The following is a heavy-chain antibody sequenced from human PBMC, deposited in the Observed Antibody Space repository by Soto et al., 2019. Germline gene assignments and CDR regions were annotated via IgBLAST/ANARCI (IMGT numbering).Heavy chain of an antibody. CDR3: SRDGDFYGLDV. J-gene: IGHJ6*02. D-gene: IGHD3-3*01. V-gene: IGHV3-49*04. CDR1: GFTSDDYDYA. Sequence: LRLSCTFSGFTSDDYDYALTWVRQAPGKGLQWLGLIRGSTYGGTTEYAASVKGRFTISRDDSKGIAYLQMNSLKTEDTAVYYCSRDGDFYGLDVWGQGTTVTVSS. CDR2: IRGSTYGGTT.